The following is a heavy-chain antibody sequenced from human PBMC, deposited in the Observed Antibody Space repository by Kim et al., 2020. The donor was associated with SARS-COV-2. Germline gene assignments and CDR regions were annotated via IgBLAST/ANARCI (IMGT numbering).Heavy chain of an antibody. J-gene: IGHJ4*02. CDR3: AKVSDSSGYYPFDY. D-gene: IGHD3-22*01. Sequence: ADSVKGRFTISRDSSKNMVYLQMKRLRAEDTAVDYCAKVSDSSGYYPFDYWGQGTQVTVSS. V-gene: IGHV3-23*01.